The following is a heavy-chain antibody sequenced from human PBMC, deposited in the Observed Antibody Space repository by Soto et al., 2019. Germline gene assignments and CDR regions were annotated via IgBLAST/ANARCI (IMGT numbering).Heavy chain of an antibody. CDR1: GDSISSPNW. Sequence: QVQLQESGPGLVKPSGTLSLTCGISGDSISSPNWWTWVRQPPGEGLEWIGEIYHSGSTNYNPSLKMRATISLDNSKNPFSLRLRSLTAADKAIYYCARHEDYSPFDYWGQGILVTVSS. CDR2: IYHSGST. J-gene: IGHJ4*02. D-gene: IGHD2-15*01. CDR3: ARHEDYSPFDY. V-gene: IGHV4-4*02.